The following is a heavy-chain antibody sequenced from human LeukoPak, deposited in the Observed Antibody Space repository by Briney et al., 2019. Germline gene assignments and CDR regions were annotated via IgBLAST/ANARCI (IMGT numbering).Heavy chain of an antibody. Sequence: RASVKVSCKASGYTFTHYAMHWVRQAPGQSLEWMGWINTGNGNTKYSQKFQGRVTLTRDTSANTAYMEVTSLRSEDTAVYHCATRSASSYGGVFDFWGQGSLVIVSS. CDR2: INTGNGNT. CDR3: ATRSASSYGGVFDF. V-gene: IGHV1-3*04. J-gene: IGHJ4*02. D-gene: IGHD3-16*01. CDR1: GYTFTHYA.